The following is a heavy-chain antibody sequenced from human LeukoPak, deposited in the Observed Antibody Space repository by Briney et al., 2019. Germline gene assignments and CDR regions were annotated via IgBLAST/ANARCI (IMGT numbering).Heavy chain of an antibody. CDR1: GFTVGSNY. CDR2: IYSGGST. CDR3: ARDCRRCYHYYYGMDV. J-gene: IGHJ6*02. V-gene: IGHV3-53*01. D-gene: IGHD5-24*01. Sequence: GGSLRLSCAASGFTVGSNYMSWVRQAPGKGLEWVSVIYSGGSTYYADSVKGRFTISRDNSKNTLYLQMNSLRAEDTAVYYCARDCRRCYHYYYGMDVWGQGTTVTVSS.